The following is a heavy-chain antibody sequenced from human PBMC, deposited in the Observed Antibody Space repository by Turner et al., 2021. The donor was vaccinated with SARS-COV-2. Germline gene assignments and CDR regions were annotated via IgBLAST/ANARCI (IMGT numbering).Heavy chain of an antibody. CDR1: GFTFSNYW. Sequence: EVHLVESGGGLVQPGGSLRLSCAASGFTFSNYWMHWVRQAPGKGLVWVSRINSDGSSTSYADSVKGRFTISRDNAKNTLYLQMNSLRAEDTAVYYCARDCSSTNCYRSGLNYWGQGTLVTVSS. V-gene: IGHV3-74*01. D-gene: IGHD2-2*02. J-gene: IGHJ4*02. CDR3: ARDCSSTNCYRSGLNY. CDR2: INSDGSST.